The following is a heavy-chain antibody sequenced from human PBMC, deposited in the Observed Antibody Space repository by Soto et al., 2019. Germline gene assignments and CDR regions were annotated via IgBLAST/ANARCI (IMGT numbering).Heavy chain of an antibody. J-gene: IGHJ6*02. CDR1: GFSLTGPGMC. Sequence: SVPTLVNPTETLTLTCTFSGFSLTGPGMCVSWIRQPPGKALEWLALIERDDDDKYYSTSLKTRLTISKDTRKNQVVLTMANMDPADTGTYYCARSIRGPRRFNGMDVWGQGTTVTVSS. CDR3: ARSIRGPRRFNGMDV. V-gene: IGHV2-70*13. CDR2: IERDDDDK. D-gene: IGHD1-20*01.